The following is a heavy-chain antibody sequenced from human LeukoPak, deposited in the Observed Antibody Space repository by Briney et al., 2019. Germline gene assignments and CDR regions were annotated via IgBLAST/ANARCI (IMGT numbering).Heavy chain of an antibody. Sequence: PSETLSLTCTVSGGSISSSSYYWGWIRQPPGKGLEWIGSIYYSGSTYYNPSLKSRVTISVDTSKNQFSLKLSSVTAADTAVYYCARDTGGRRDGYLTIDYWGQGTLVTVSS. D-gene: IGHD5-24*01. CDR3: ARDTGGRRDGYLTIDY. J-gene: IGHJ4*02. V-gene: IGHV4-39*07. CDR2: IYYSGST. CDR1: GGSISSSSYY.